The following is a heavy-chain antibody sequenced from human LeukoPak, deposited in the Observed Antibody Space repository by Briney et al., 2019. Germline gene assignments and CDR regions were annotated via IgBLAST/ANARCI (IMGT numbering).Heavy chain of an antibody. CDR2: ISAYNGNT. V-gene: IGHV1-18*01. J-gene: IGHJ5*02. CDR1: GYTFTSYG. Sequence: GVSVKVSCKASGYTFTSYGISWVRQAPGQGLEWMGWISAYNGNTNYAQKLQGRVTMTTDTSTSTAYMELRSLRSDDTAVYYCARGIGIAAAGTGWFDPWGQGTLVTVSS. CDR3: ARGIGIAAAGTGWFDP. D-gene: IGHD6-13*01.